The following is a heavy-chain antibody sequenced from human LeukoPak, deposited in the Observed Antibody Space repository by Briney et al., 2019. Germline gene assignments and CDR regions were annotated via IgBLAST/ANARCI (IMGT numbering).Heavy chain of an antibody. CDR2: ISYDGSNK. J-gene: IGHJ4*02. V-gene: IGHV3-30-3*01. CDR3: AKQWLVFEYYFDY. D-gene: IGHD6-19*01. Sequence: GGSLRLSCAASGFTFSSYAMHWVRQAPGKGLEWVAVISYDGSNKYYADSVKGRFTISRDNSKNTLYLQMNSLRAEDTAVYYCAKQWLVFEYYFDYWGQGTLVTVSS. CDR1: GFTFSSYA.